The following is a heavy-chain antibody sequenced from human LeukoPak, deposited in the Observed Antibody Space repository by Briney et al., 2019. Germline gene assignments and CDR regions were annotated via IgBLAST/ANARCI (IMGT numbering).Heavy chain of an antibody. CDR2: IKSKTDGGTI. Sequence: GGSLRLSCAASGFTFSNAWMSWVRQGPGKGLEWVGRIKSKTDGGTIDYAAPVKGRFTISRDDSKNTLYLQMNSLKTEDTAVYYCTTVVGTTTLRVGYWGQGTLVTVSS. D-gene: IGHD1-26*01. CDR1: GFTFSNAW. V-gene: IGHV3-15*01. CDR3: TTVVGTTTLRVGY. J-gene: IGHJ4*02.